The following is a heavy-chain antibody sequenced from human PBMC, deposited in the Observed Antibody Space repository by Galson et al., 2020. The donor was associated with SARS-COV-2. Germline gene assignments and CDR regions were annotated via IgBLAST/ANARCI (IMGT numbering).Heavy chain of an antibody. CDR2: IIPIFGTA. CDR3: ARGGWLRLGALDWFDP. V-gene: IGHV1-69*01. Sequence: KISCKASGGTFSSYAISWVRQAPGQGLEWMGGIIPIFGTANYAQKFQGRVTITADESTSTAYMELSSLRSEDTAVYYCARGGWLRLGALDWFDPWGQGTLVTVSS. J-gene: IGHJ5*02. CDR1: GGTFSSYA. D-gene: IGHD5-12*01.